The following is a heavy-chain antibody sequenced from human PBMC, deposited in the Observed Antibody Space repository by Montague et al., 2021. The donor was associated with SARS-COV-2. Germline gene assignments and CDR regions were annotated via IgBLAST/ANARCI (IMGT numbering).Heavy chain of an antibody. CDR3: ARVGVGTMVRGVIPAYYYYGMDV. CDR2: IYTSGST. D-gene: IGHD3-10*01. V-gene: IGHV4-61*02. J-gene: IGHJ6*02. CDR1: GGSISSGSHY. Sequence: TRSLTCTVSGGSISSGSHYWSWIRQPAGKGLEWIGRIYTSGSTNYNPSLKSRVTISVDTSKNQFSLKLSSVTAADTAVYYCARVGVGTMVRGVIPAYYYYGMDVLGQGTTVTVSS.